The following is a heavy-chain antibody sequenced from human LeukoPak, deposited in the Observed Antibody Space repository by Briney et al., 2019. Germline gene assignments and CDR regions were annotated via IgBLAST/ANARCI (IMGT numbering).Heavy chain of an antibody. J-gene: IGHJ6*03. CDR3: ARTANYYYYYMDV. D-gene: IGHD2-21*02. CDR1: GGTFSSYA. Sequence: GASVKVSCKASGGTFSSYAISWVRQAPGQGLEWMGGIIPIFGTANYAQKFQGRVTITADESTSTAYMELSSLRSEDTAVYYCARTANYYYYYMDVWGKGTAVTVSS. V-gene: IGHV1-69*13. CDR2: IIPIFGTA.